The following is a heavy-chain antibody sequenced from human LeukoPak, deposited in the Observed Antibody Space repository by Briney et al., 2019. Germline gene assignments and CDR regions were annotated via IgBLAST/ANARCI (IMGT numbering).Heavy chain of an antibody. CDR3: ARTTDYYYGMDV. Sequence: GGSLRLSCAASGFTFSSYSMNWVRQAPGKGLEWVSSISSSSSYIYYADSVKGRFTISRDNAKNSLYLQMNSLRAEDTALYHCARTTDYYYGMDVWGQGTTVTVSS. CDR1: GFTFSSYS. J-gene: IGHJ6*02. D-gene: IGHD1-1*01. V-gene: IGHV3-21*04. CDR2: ISSSSSYI.